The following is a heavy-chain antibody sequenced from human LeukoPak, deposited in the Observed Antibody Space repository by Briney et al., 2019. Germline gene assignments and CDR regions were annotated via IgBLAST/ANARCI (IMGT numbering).Heavy chain of an antibody. J-gene: IGHJ4*02. D-gene: IGHD2-2*01. Sequence: GRSLRLSCAASGFTFSSYAMSWVRQAPGKGLEWVSAISGSGGSTYYADSVKGRFTISRDNSKNTLYLQMNSLRAEDTAVYYCAKAMRRYQLLTTYLDYWGQGTLVTVSS. CDR1: GFTFSSYA. CDR3: AKAMRRYQLLTTYLDY. CDR2: ISGSGGST. V-gene: IGHV3-23*01.